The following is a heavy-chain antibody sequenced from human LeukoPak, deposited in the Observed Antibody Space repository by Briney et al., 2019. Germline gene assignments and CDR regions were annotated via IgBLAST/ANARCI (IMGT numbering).Heavy chain of an antibody. CDR3: ARVFGSVERAYYYDSSGYRFDY. Sequence: ASVKVSCNASGYTFTGYYMHWVRQAPGQGLEWMGWINPNSGGTNYAQKFQGRVTISVDTSKNQFSLKLSSVTAADTAVYYCARVFGSVERAYYYDSSGYRFDYWGQGTLVTVSS. D-gene: IGHD3-22*01. CDR1: GYTFTGYY. CDR2: INPNSGGT. V-gene: IGHV1-2*02. J-gene: IGHJ4*02.